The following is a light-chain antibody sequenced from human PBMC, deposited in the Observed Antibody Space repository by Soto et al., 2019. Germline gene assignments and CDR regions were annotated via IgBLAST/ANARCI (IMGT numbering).Light chain of an antibody. CDR3: QQYDSYSAT. J-gene: IGKJ1*01. V-gene: IGKV3D-15*01. CDR2: GAS. CDR1: QSVSSN. Sequence: EIVMTQSPATLSVSPGERATLSCRASQSVSSNLAWYQQKPGQAPRLLIYGASTRATGIPDRFSGSGSGTEFTLTISSLQPDDFATYYCQQYDSYSATFGQGTKVDIK.